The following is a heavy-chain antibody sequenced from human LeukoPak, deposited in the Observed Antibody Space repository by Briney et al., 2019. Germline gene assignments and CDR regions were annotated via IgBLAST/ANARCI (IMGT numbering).Heavy chain of an antibody. J-gene: IGHJ4*02. CDR1: GYTFTAYW. V-gene: IGHV5-51*01. Sequence: GESLKISCEASGYTFTAYWIGWVRQMPGEGLEGVGVIFPGDSNTRYMPPFQGQVTISADKSISTAYLQWSSLKASDTAMYYCAREAFGSGEVWGQGTLVTVSS. CDR3: AREAFGSGEV. D-gene: IGHD3-10*01. CDR2: IFPGDSNT.